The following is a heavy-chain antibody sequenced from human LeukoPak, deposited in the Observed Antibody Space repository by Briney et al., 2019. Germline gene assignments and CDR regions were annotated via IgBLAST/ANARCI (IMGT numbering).Heavy chain of an antibody. CDR1: GFTVSSYW. V-gene: IGHV3-7*01. CDR2: IKQDGSEK. J-gene: IGHJ4*02. Sequence: GGSLRLSCAASGFTVSSYWMIWVRQAPGKGLEWVANIKQDGSEKYYVDSVRGRFTISRDNAKNSLYLQMNSLRAEDTAVYYCARDFGGSCYPDCDVFDYWGQGTLVTVSS. CDR3: ARDFGGSCYPDCDVFDY. D-gene: IGHD2-15*01.